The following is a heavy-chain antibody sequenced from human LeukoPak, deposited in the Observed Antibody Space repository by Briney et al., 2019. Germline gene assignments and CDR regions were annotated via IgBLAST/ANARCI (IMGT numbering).Heavy chain of an antibody. D-gene: IGHD3-10*01. CDR2: IHNSGTT. J-gene: IGHJ4*02. CDR1: GGPFSGYF. CDR3: ARRYYYNLGSFPFDF. Sequence: SETLSLTCAVSGGPFSGYFWSWIRQSSGKGLEWIGEIHNSGTTNYNPSLNSRVTISEDTSKNQFYLNLSSVTAAGTAVYYCARRYYYNLGSFPFDFWGQGTLVTVSS. V-gene: IGHV4-34*01.